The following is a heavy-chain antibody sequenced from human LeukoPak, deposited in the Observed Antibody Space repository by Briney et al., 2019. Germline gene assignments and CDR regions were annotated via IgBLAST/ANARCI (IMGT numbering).Heavy chain of an antibody. CDR1: GGSFSGYY. J-gene: IGHJ4*02. Sequence: SETLSLTCAVYGGSFSGYYWSWIRQPPGKGLEWIGEINYSGSTNYNPSLTSRVTISVDTSKNQFSLKLSSLTAADTAVYYCARERATHGYFDYWGQGTLVTVSS. CDR3: ARERATHGYFDY. CDR2: INYSGST. V-gene: IGHV4-34*01.